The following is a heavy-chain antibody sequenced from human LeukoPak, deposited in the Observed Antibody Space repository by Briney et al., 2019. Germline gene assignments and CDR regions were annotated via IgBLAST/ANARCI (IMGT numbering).Heavy chain of an antibody. CDR3: ARVKFTGNYGELGY. CDR1: GYTFTSYD. Sequence: ASVKVSCKASGYTFTSYDINWVRQATGQGLEWMGWMDPNSGNTGYAQKFQGRVTMTRNTSISTAYMELSSLRSEDTAVYYCARVKFTGNYGELGYRGQGTLVTVSS. CDR2: MDPNSGNT. J-gene: IGHJ4*02. D-gene: IGHD4-17*01. V-gene: IGHV1-8*01.